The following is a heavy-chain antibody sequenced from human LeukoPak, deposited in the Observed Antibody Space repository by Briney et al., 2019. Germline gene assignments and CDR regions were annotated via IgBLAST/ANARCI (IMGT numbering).Heavy chain of an antibody. V-gene: IGHV3-21*01. CDR1: GFTFSSYS. CDR3: ARYGDSSGYADY. Sequence: GGSPRLSCAASGFTFSSYSMNWVRQAPGKGLEWVSSISSSSSYIYYADSVKGRFTISRDNAKNSLYLQMNSLRAEDTAVYYCARYGDSSGYADYWGQGTLVTVSS. D-gene: IGHD3-22*01. CDR2: ISSSSSYI. J-gene: IGHJ4*02.